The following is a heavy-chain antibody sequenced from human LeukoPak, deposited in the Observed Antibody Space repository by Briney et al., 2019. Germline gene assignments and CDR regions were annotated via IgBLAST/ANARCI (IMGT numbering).Heavy chain of an antibody. Sequence: SETLSLTCTVSGGSISSGGYYWSWIRQHPGKGLEWIGYIYYSGSTYYNPSLKSRVTISVDTSKNQFSLKLSSVTAADTAVYYCALMYYYDSSGHSEFDPWGQGTLVTVSS. CDR3: ALMYYYDSSGHSEFDP. V-gene: IGHV4-31*03. D-gene: IGHD3-22*01. J-gene: IGHJ5*02. CDR1: GGSISSGGYY. CDR2: IYYSGST.